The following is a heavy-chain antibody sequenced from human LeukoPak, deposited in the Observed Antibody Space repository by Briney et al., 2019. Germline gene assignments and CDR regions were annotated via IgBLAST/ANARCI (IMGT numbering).Heavy chain of an antibody. J-gene: IGHJ3*02. Sequence: SQTLSLTCAISGDSVSSNSAAWNWIRQSPSRGLEWLGRTYYRSKWYNDYAVSVKSRITINPDTSRNQFSLQLNSVTPRDTAVYYCARDPDSSGYYYGPLDAFDIWAKGQWSPSLQ. V-gene: IGHV6-1*01. CDR3: ARDPDSSGYYYGPLDAFDI. CDR2: TYYRSKWYN. CDR1: GDSVSSNSAA. D-gene: IGHD3-22*01.